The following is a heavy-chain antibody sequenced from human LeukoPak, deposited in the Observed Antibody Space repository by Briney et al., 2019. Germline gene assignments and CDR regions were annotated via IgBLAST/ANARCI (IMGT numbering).Heavy chain of an antibody. V-gene: IGHV1-18*01. J-gene: IGHJ4*02. CDR2: INVYNGYT. CDR1: GYTFRSYA. Sequence: ASVKVSCKTSGYTFRSYAISWVRQAPGQGLERMGWINVYNGYTNYARNFQGRVTMTTDTSTSTAHMEVRSLRSDDTAVYYCARVECSSTTCYDDYWGQGTLVIVSS. D-gene: IGHD2-2*01. CDR3: ARVECSSTTCYDDY.